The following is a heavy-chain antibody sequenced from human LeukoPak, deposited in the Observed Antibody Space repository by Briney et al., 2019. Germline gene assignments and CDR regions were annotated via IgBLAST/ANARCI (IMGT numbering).Heavy chain of an antibody. CDR3: AQKQWVPYYFHY. J-gene: IGHJ4*02. CDR1: GGSVSSSNYY. D-gene: IGHD1-26*01. CDR2: IYYSGST. V-gene: IGHV4-61*01. Sequence: SETLSLTCSVSGGSVSSSNYYWCWIRQPPGKGLEWIGYIYYSGSTDYNPSLKSRVTISVDTSKNQFSLRLSSVTAADTAVYYCAQKQWVPYYFHYWGQGTLVTVSS.